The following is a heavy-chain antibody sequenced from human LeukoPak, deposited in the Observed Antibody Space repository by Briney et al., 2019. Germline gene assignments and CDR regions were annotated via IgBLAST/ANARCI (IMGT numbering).Heavy chain of an antibody. CDR1: GYTFTSYA. V-gene: IGHV7-4-1*02. CDR3: ARVRTVTTGYGMDV. CDR2: INTNTGNP. J-gene: IGHJ6*02. D-gene: IGHD4-17*01. Sequence: ASVNVSCKASGYTFTSYAMNWVRQAPGQGLEWMGWINTNTGNPTYAQGFTGRFVFSLDTSVSTAYLQISSLKAEDTAVYYCARVRTVTTGYGMDVWGQGTTVTVSS.